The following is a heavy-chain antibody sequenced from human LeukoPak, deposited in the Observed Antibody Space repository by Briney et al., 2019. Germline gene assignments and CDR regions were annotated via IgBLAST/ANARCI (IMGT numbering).Heavy chain of an antibody. CDR2: ISGSGGST. D-gene: IGHD5/OR15-5a*01. V-gene: IGHV3-23*01. CDR1: GFTFSTYA. Sequence: PGGSLRLSCAASGFTFSTYAMNWVRQAPGKGLEWVSTISGSGGSTYYADSVKGRFTISRDNAKNTLYLQMNSLRAEDTAVYYCANVYRDDAFDIWGQGTMVTVSS. J-gene: IGHJ3*02. CDR3: ANVYRDDAFDI.